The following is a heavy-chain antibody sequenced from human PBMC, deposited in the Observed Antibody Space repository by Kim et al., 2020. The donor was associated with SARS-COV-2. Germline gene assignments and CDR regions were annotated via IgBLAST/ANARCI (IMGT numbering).Heavy chain of an antibody. Sequence: AASVEGRFSSSRDIYKNTLFLQMNSLRAEDTAVYYCARAGSGSYYSSFDYWGQGTLVTVSS. J-gene: IGHJ4*02. D-gene: IGHD3-10*01. CDR3: ARAGSGSYYSSFDY. V-gene: IGHV3-30*01.